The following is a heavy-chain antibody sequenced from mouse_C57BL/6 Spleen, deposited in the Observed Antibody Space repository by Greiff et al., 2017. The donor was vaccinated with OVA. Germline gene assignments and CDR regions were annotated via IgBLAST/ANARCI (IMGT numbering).Heavy chain of an antibody. J-gene: IGHJ1*03. CDR1: GYTFTSYW. CDR3: ANDYYGSSYWYFDV. V-gene: IGHV1-50*01. CDR2: IDPSDSYT. D-gene: IGHD1-1*01. Sequence: VQLQQPGAELVKPGASVKLSCKASGYTFTSYWMQWVKQRPGQGLEWIGEIDPSDSYTNYNQKFKGKATLTVDTSSSTAYMQRSSLTSEDSAVYYCANDYYGSSYWYFDVWGTGTTVTVSS.